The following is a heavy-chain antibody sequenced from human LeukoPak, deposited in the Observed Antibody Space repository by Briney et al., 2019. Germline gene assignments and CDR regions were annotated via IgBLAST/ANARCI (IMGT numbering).Heavy chain of an antibody. CDR1: GYTLTGYY. J-gene: IGHJ4*02. CDR2: INPNSGGT. CDR3: ARDYSSGWYKRTTLLDY. V-gene: IGHV1-2*02. Sequence: GASVKVSCKASGYTLTGYYMHWVRQAPGQGLEWMGWINPNSGGTNYAQKFQGRVTMTRDTSISTAYMELSRLRSDDTAVYYCARDYSSGWYKRTTLLDYWGQGTLVTVSS. D-gene: IGHD6-19*01.